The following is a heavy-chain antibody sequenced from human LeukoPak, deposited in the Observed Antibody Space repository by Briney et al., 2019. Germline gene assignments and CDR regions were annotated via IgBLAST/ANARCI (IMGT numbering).Heavy chain of an antibody. Sequence: GGSLRLSCAASGFTFSSYAMSWVRQAPGKGLEWVSAISGSGGSTYYADSVKGRFTISRDNAKNSLYLQMNSLRAEDTAVYYCARDGGRRLIDYWGQGTLVTVSS. CDR3: ARDGGRRLIDY. CDR1: GFTFSSYA. J-gene: IGHJ4*02. V-gene: IGHV3-23*01. CDR2: ISGSGGST. D-gene: IGHD2-15*01.